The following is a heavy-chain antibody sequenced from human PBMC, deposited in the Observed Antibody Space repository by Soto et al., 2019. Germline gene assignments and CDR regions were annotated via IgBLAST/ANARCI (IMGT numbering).Heavy chain of an antibody. V-gene: IGHV3-30*18. CDR1: GFTFSSYG. Sequence: SLRLSCAASGFTFSSYGMHWVRQAPGKGLEWVAVISYDGSNKYYADSVKGRFTISRDNSKNTLYLQMNSLRAEDTAVYYCAKDRRDSGWYEEYYFDYWGQGTLVTVSS. D-gene: IGHD6-19*01. CDR3: AKDRRDSGWYEEYYFDY. CDR2: ISYDGSNK. J-gene: IGHJ4*02.